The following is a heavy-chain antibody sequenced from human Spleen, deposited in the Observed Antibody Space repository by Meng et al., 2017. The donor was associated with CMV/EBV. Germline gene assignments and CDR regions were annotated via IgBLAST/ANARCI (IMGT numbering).Heavy chain of an antibody. D-gene: IGHD2-2*01. Sequence: ASVKVSCKASGYTFTGYYMHWVRQAPGQGLEWMGWINPNSGGTNYAQKFQGRVTMTRDTSISTAYMELSRLRSDDTAVYYWARGLSVVLYAMDVWGQGTAVTVSS. CDR2: INPNSGGT. V-gene: IGHV1-2*02. CDR3: ARGLSVVLYAMDV. CDR1: GYTFTGYY. J-gene: IGHJ6*02.